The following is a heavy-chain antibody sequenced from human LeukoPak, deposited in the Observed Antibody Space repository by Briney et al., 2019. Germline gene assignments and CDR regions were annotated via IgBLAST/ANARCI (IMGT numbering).Heavy chain of an antibody. D-gene: IGHD2-2*01. Sequence: GGSLRLSCAASGFTFSSYAMSWVRQAPGKGLEWVSAISGSGGSTYYADSVKGRFTISRDNSKNTLYLQMNSLRAEDTAVYYCAKEGFSVVVPANKFEPWGQGTLVTVSS. CDR3: AKEGFSVVVPANKFEP. J-gene: IGHJ5*02. V-gene: IGHV3-23*01. CDR1: GFTFSSYA. CDR2: ISGSGGST.